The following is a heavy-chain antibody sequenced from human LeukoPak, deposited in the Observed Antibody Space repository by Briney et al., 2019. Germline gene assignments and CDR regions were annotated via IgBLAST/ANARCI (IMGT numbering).Heavy chain of an antibody. D-gene: IGHD5-18*01. CDR3: ARDGYSYGPFDY. Sequence: SETLSLTCTVSGYSISSGYYWGWIRQPPGKGLEWIGSIYHSGSTYYNPSLKSRVTISVDTSKNQFSLKLSSVTAADTAVYYCARDGYSYGPFDYWGQGTLVTVSS. CDR2: IYHSGST. CDR1: GYSISSGYY. J-gene: IGHJ4*02. V-gene: IGHV4-38-2*02.